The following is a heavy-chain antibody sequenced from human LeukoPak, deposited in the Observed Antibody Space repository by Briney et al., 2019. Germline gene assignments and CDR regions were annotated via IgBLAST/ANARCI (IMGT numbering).Heavy chain of an antibody. CDR3: ARDVPLTINGAFDI. V-gene: IGHV1-69*06. D-gene: IGHD3-10*01. J-gene: IGHJ3*02. Sequence: SVKVSCKASGGTFSSYAISWVRQAPGQGLEWMGGIIPIFGTANYAQKFKGRVTITADKSTSTAYMELSSLRSEDTAVYYCARDVPLTINGAFDIWGQGTMVTVSS. CDR1: GGTFSSYA. CDR2: IIPIFGTA.